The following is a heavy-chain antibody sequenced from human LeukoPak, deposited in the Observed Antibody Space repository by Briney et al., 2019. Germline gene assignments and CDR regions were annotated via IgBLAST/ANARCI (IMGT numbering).Heavy chain of an antibody. J-gene: IGHJ4*02. CDR3: TRVNVYGLIDY. V-gene: IGHV4-39*07. Sequence: PSETLSLTCTVSGGSISNYYWAWLRQAPAKGLEWIGSIYYSGNTYYNSSLKSRVNISLDHSKNQFSLNLFSVTAADTAMYYCTRVNVYGLIDYWGQGTLVTVSS. CDR2: IYYSGNT. CDR1: GGSISNYY. D-gene: IGHD3-10*01.